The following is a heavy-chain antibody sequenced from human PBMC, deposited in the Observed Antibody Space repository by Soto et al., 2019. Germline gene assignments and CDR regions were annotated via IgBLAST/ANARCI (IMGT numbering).Heavy chain of an antibody. V-gene: IGHV3-30-3*01. D-gene: IGHD3-22*01. J-gene: IGHJ4*02. CDR3: AREFLVVMDY. Sequence: GGSLRLSCAASGFTFSSYAMHWVRQAPGKGLEWVAVISYDGSNKYYADSVKGRFTISRDNSKNTLYLQMNSLRAEDTAVYYCAREFLVVMDYWGQGTLVTV. CDR1: GFTFSSYA. CDR2: ISYDGSNK.